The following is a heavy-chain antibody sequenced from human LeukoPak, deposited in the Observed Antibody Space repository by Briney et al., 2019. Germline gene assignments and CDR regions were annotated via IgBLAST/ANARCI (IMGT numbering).Heavy chain of an antibody. D-gene: IGHD1-7*01. V-gene: IGHV3-7*01. CDR3: ARDRTTYYYYGMDV. CDR1: GFTFSSYW. J-gene: IGHJ6*02. CDR2: IKQDGSEK. Sequence: GGSLRLSCAASGFTFSSYWMSWVRQAPGKGLERVANIKQDGSEKYYVDSVKGRFTISRDNAKNSLYLQMNSLRAEDTAVYYCARDRTTYYYYGMDVWGQGTTVTVSS.